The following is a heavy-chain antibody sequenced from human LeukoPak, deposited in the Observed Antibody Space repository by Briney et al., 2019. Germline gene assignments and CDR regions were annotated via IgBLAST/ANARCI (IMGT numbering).Heavy chain of an antibody. CDR3: ARDRGWIQHDI. V-gene: IGHV3-7*01. J-gene: IGHJ3*02. D-gene: IGHD5-18*01. Sequence: GGSLRLSCAASGFAFSDSWMTWIRQAPGKGLEWVAYIKGDGSAKKYVDSVKGRFTISRDNAKNSLFLQMNSLRAEDTAVYYCARDRGWIQHDIWGQGTMVTVSS. CDR1: GFAFSDSW. CDR2: IKGDGSAK.